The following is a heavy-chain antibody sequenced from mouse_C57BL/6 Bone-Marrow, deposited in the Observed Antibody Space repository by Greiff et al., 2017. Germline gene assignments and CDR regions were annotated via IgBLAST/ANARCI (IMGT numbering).Heavy chain of an antibody. CDR3: ARRLITTVVATGAMDY. V-gene: IGHV8-12*01. D-gene: IGHD1-1*01. Sequence: QVTLKESGPGILQSSQTLSLTCSFSGFSLSTSGMGVSWIRQPSGKGLEWLAHIYWDDDKRYNPSLKSRLTISKDTSRNQVFLKITRVDTADTATYYGARRLITTVVATGAMDYWGQGASVTVSS. CDR2: IYWDDDK. J-gene: IGHJ4*01. CDR1: GFSLSTSGMG.